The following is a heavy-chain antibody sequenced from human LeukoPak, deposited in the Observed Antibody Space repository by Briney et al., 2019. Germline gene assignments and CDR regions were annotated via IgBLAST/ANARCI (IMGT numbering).Heavy chain of an antibody. Sequence: SETLSLTCAVYGGSFSGYYWSWIRQPPGKGLEWIGEINHSGSTNYNPSLKGRVTISVDTSKNQFSLKLSSVTAADTAVYYCARPIAVAATRYFQHWGQGTLVTVSS. CDR1: GGSFSGYY. CDR2: INHSGST. V-gene: IGHV4-34*01. CDR3: ARPIAVAATRYFQH. D-gene: IGHD6-19*01. J-gene: IGHJ1*01.